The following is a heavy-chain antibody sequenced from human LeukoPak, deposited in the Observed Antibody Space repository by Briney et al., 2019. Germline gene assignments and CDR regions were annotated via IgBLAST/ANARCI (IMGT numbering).Heavy chain of an antibody. Sequence: SSVTVSCISSGGTFNIYAISWVRQAPGQGHERLGGIIPILGIANYAQKFQGRVTITADKSTSTAYMELSSLRSEDTAVYYCASLVVAATPFDYWGQGTLVTVSS. CDR3: ASLVVAATPFDY. D-gene: IGHD2-15*01. V-gene: IGHV1-69*04. CDR1: GGTFNIYA. CDR2: IIPILGIA. J-gene: IGHJ4*02.